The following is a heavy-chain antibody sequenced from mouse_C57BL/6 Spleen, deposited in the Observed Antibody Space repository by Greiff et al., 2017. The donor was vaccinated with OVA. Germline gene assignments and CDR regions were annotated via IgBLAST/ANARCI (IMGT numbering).Heavy chain of an antibody. CDR1: GYTFTSYG. J-gene: IGHJ4*01. V-gene: IGHV1-81*01. Sequence: VKLVESGAELARPGASVKLSCKASGYTFTSYGISWVKQRTGQGLEWIGEIYPRSGNTYYNEKFKGKATLTADKSSSTAYMELRSLTSEDSAVYFCARCYYGSSYYAMDYWGQGTSVTVSS. CDR2: IYPRSGNT. CDR3: ARCYYGSSYYAMDY. D-gene: IGHD1-1*01.